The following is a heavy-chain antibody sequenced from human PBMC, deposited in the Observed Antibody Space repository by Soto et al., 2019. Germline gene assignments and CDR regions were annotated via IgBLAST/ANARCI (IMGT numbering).Heavy chain of an antibody. D-gene: IGHD5-12*01. Sequence: PSETLSLTCTVSGGSISSYYWSWIRQPPGKGLEWIGYIYYSGSTNYNPSLKSRVTISVDTSKNQFSLKLSSVTAADTAVYYCAREKRDSGYDYFDYWGQGTLVTVSS. CDR2: IYYSGST. J-gene: IGHJ4*02. V-gene: IGHV4-59*01. CDR1: GGSISSYY. CDR3: AREKRDSGYDYFDY.